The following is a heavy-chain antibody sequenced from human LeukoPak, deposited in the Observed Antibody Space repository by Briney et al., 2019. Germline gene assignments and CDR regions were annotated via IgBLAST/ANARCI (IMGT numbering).Heavy chain of an antibody. V-gene: IGHV1-2*02. CDR3: ARIHCSGGSCYVYAFDI. D-gene: IGHD2-15*01. J-gene: IGHJ3*02. Sequence: ASVKVSCKASGYTFTGYYMHWVRQAPGQGLEWMGWINPNSGGTNYAQKFQGRVTMTRDTSISTAYMELSRLRSDDTAVYYCARIHCSGGSCYVYAFDIWGQGTMVTVSS. CDR2: INPNSGGT. CDR1: GYTFTGYY.